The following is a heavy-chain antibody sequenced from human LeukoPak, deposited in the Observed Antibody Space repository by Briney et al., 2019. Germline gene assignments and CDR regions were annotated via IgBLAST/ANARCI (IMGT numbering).Heavy chain of an antibody. V-gene: IGHV3-30*04. J-gene: IGHJ4*02. CDR3: ARDRGSDGDLNFDY. D-gene: IGHD4-17*01. CDR1: GFTFSSYA. CDR2: ISYDGSNK. Sequence: GRSLRLSCAASGFTFSSYAMHWVRQAPGKGLEWVAVISYDGSNKYYADSVKGRLTISRDNSKNTLYLQMNSLRAEDTAVYYCARDRGSDGDLNFDYWGQGTLVTVSS.